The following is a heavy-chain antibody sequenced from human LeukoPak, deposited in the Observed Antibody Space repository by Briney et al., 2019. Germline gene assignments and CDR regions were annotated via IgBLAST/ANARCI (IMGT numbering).Heavy chain of an antibody. Sequence: SETLSLTCTVSGGSISSYYWSWIRQPPGEGLEWIGYIYYSGSTNYNPSLKSRVTISVDTSKNQFSLKLSSVTAADTAVYYCARLRSWHRNRRLDYFDYWGQGTLVTVSS. CDR2: IYYSGST. V-gene: IGHV4-59*08. CDR3: ARLRSWHRNRRLDYFDY. CDR1: GGSISSYY. D-gene: IGHD5-12*01. J-gene: IGHJ4*02.